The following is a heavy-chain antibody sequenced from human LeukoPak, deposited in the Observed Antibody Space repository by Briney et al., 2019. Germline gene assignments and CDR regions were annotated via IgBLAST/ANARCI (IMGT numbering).Heavy chain of an antibody. D-gene: IGHD3-22*01. J-gene: IGHJ4*02. CDR1: GFTFRSYA. CDR2: ISGSGGST. V-gene: IGHV3-23*01. Sequence: GGSLRLSCAASGFTFRSYAMSWVRQAPGKGLECVSAISGSGGSTYYADSVKGRFTISRDNSKNTLYLEMNSLRAEDTAVYYCAKDYTTGAIVFDYWGQGTLVTVSS. CDR3: AKDYTTGAIVFDY.